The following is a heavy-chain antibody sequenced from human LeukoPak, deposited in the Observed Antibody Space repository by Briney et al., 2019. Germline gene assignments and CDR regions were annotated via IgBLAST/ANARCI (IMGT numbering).Heavy chain of an antibody. D-gene: IGHD3-9*01. J-gene: IGHJ5*02. CDR3: ARHHYDILAGYYGSVNLNWFDP. CDR1: GGSISSSSYY. V-gene: IGHV4-39*01. CDR2: IYYSGST. Sequence: SETLSLTCTVSGGSISSSSYYWGWIRQPPGKGLEWIGSIYYSGSTYYNPSLKSRVTISVDTSKNQFSLKLSSVTAADTAMYYCARHHYDILAGYYGSVNLNWFDPWGQGTLVTVSS.